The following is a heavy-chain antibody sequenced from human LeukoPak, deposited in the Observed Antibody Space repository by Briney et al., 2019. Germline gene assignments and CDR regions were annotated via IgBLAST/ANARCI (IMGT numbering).Heavy chain of an antibody. CDR1: GGSISGYY. Sequence: PSETLSLTCTVSGGSISGYYWSWIRQPPGKRLEWIAYVYYNGNTYYNPSLKSRVTISVDTSKNQFSLRLTSVTAADTAVYYCVRDHGRVYDYWGQGTLVTVSS. D-gene: IGHD6-13*01. CDR3: VRDHGRVYDY. CDR2: VYYNGNT. V-gene: IGHV4-59*01. J-gene: IGHJ4*02.